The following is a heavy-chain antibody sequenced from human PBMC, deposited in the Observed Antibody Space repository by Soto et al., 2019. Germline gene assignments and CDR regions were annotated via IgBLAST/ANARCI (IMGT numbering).Heavy chain of an antibody. Sequence: QLVQSGAEVMEPGASVKISCKASGYPFTAFFMHWVRQAPGQGLEWLGMINPSGGATLYAQKFQARVTMTGDAATSTFYLELGGLRSDGTAVYYCAKDRYCKATNCYTPEDSLDVWGQGTVVTVSS. CDR2: INPSGGAT. CDR3: AKDRYCKATNCYTPEDSLDV. J-gene: IGHJ3*01. V-gene: IGHV1-46*01. CDR1: GYPFTAFF. D-gene: IGHD2-15*01.